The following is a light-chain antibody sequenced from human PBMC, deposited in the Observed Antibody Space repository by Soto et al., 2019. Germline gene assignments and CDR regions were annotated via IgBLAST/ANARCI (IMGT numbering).Light chain of an antibody. J-gene: IGKJ3*01. Sequence: EIELTQSPGTLSLSPGERATLSCRASQSLSSYYLAWYQQTPEQSPRLLVYGASCRATSIPARFSGSGFGTAFAPITSRLQPEDYAVYYCHQYDNAPFTFGPGTRVGIK. CDR1: QSLSSYY. CDR3: HQYDNAPFT. CDR2: GAS. V-gene: IGKV3-20*01.